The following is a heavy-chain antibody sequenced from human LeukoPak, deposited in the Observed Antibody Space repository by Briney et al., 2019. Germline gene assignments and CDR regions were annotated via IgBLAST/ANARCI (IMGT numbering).Heavy chain of an antibody. Sequence: SETLSLTCAVYGGSFSGYYWSWIRQPPGKGLEWIGEINHSGSTNYNPSLKSRVTISVDTSKNQFSLKLSSVTAADTAVYYCASHSITSAGINWFDPWGRGTLVTVSS. CDR2: INHSGST. CDR3: ASHSITSAGINWFDP. V-gene: IGHV4-34*01. CDR1: GGSFSGYY. J-gene: IGHJ5*02. D-gene: IGHD6-13*01.